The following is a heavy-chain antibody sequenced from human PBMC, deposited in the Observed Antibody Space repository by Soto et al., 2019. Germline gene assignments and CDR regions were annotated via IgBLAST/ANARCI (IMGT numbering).Heavy chain of an antibody. CDR2: ISGRGSAI. D-gene: IGHD1-1*01. V-gene: IGHV3-11*01. Sequence: PVGSLRLSCADSGFSFSDSFMSWIRQAPGKGLEWISSISGRGSAIYYADSVRGRFSISRDNAKNSLYLQMKSLRADDTALYYCARMFSRYDPLYYFDYWGQGTLVTVSS. CDR3: ARMFSRYDPLYYFDY. CDR1: GFSFSDSF. J-gene: IGHJ4*02.